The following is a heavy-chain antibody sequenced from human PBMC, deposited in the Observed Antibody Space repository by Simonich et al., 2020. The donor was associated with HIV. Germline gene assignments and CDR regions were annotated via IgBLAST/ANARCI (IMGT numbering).Heavy chain of an antibody. CDR3: ARPSYYDFLTGLSL. CDR1: GYAFSSYG. CDR2: TRPIFHTA. Sequence: QVQLVQSGAEVKKPGASVKVSCKASGYAFSSYGINWVRQAPGQGLEWMGWTRPIFHTANYAQKFQGRVTITADESTSTAYMELSSLRSEDTAVYYCARPSYYDFLTGLSLWGQGTLVTVSS. D-gene: IGHD3-9*01. V-gene: IGHV1-69*13. J-gene: IGHJ4*02.